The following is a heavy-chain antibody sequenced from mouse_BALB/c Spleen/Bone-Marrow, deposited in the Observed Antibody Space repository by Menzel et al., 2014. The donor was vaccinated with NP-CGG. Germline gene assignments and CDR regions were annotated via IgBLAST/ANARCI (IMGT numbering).Heavy chain of an antibody. V-gene: IGHV1-54*01. CDR1: GYAFTNYL. J-gene: IGHJ4*01. CDR2: INPGSGGT. D-gene: IGHD3-1*01. Sequence: QVQLQQSGAELVRPGTSVKVSCKASGYAFTNYLIEWVKQRPGQGLEWIGVINPGSGGTNYNEKFKGKATLTADKSSSTAYMQLSSLTSDDSAVYFCARQLGPPYAMDYWGRGTSVTVSS. CDR3: ARQLGPPYAMDY.